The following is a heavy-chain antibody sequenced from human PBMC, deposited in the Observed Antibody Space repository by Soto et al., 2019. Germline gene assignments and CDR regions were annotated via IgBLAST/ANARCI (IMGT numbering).Heavy chain of an antibody. CDR1: GFTFSNFA. CDR3: XXXXXXXXXXXXXXXWLAP. V-gene: IGHV3-30*04. CDR2: ISFDGTKT. Sequence: QVQLVESGGGMVQPGTSLRLSCAASGFTFSNFALHWVRQAPGKAPEWLAVISFDGTKTFYADSVKGRFTISRDNSKXXXXXXXXXXXXXXXXXXXXXXXXXXXXXXXXXXXWLAPWGQGTLVTVSS. J-gene: IGHJ5*02.